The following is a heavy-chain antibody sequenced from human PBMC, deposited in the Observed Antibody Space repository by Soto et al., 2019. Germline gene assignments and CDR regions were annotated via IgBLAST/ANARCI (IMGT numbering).Heavy chain of an antibody. CDR1: GFTFSSCA. CDR3: ARDQLYYNDISGRPLNAFDV. V-gene: IGHV3-23*01. J-gene: IGHJ3*01. D-gene: IGHD3-22*01. CDR2: VIDSGAST. Sequence: PGGSLRLSCAASGFTFSSCAVGWVRQAPGKGLEWVSDVIDSGASTYYADSVKGRFTISRDNAKNSLYLQMNSLRAEDTAVYYCARDQLYYNDISGRPLNAFDVWGQGTMVTVSS.